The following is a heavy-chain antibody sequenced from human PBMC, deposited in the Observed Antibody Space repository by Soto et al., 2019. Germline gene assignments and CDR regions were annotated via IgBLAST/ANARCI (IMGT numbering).Heavy chain of an antibody. Sequence: SETLSLTCTVSGGSISSYYWSWIRQPAGKGLEWIGRIYTSGSTNYNPSLKSRVTMSVDTSKNQFSLKLSSVTAAATAVYYCARGNTXKDCSSNSCSNRAVTLHACDIWGQGTMVTVSS. D-gene: IGHD2-2*01. CDR3: ARGNTXKDCSSNSCSNRAVTLHACDI. CDR2: IYTSGST. V-gene: IGHV4-4*07. CDR1: GGSISSYY. J-gene: IGHJ3*02.